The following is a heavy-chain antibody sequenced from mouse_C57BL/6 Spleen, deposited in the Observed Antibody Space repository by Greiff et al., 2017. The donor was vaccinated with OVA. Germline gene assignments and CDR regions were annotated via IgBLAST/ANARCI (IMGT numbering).Heavy chain of an antibody. V-gene: IGHV1-52*01. J-gene: IGHJ4*01. CDR1: GYTFTSYW. CDR2: IDPSDSET. CDR3: ARRGNFYYYAMDY. Sequence: QVQLQQPGPELVRPGSSVKLSCKASGYTFTSYWMHWVKQRPIQGLEWIGNIDPSDSETHYNQKFKDKATLTVDKSSRTAYMQLSSLTSEDSAVYYGARRGNFYYYAMDYWGQGTSVTVSS. D-gene: IGHD2-1*01.